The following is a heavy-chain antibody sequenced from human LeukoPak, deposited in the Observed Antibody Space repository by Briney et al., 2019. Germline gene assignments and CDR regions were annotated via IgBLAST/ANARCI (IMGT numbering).Heavy chain of an antibody. J-gene: IGHJ6*03. CDR1: GGSISSYY. CDR2: IYYSGST. CDR3: ARGYYYDSSGYYPHYWDYYMDA. V-gene: IGHV4-59*08. D-gene: IGHD3-22*01. Sequence: SETLSLTCTVSGGSISSYYWSWIRQPPGKGLEWIGYIYYSGSTNYNPSLKSRVTISVDTSKNQFSLKLSSVTAADTAVYYCARGYYYDSSGYYPHYWDYYMDAWGKGTTVTVSS.